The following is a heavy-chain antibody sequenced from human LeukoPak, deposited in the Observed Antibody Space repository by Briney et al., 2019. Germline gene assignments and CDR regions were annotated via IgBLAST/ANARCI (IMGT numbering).Heavy chain of an antibody. Sequence: GGSLRLSCAASGFTFSSYWMSWVRQAPGKGPEWVANIKQDGSERYYVDSVKGRFTISRDNAKNSLYLQMNSLRAEDTAVYYCARDSGRSAAPDYWGQGTLVTVSS. D-gene: IGHD3-10*01. J-gene: IGHJ4*02. V-gene: IGHV3-7*01. CDR1: GFTFSSYW. CDR2: IKQDGSER. CDR3: ARDSGRSAAPDY.